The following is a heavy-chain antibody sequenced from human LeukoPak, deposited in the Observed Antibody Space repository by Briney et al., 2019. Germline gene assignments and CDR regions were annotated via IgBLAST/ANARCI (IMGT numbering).Heavy chain of an antibody. J-gene: IGHJ4*02. CDR2: INPSGVST. Sequence: ASVKVSCKASGYTFTSYYMHWVRQAPGQGLEWMGIINPSGVSTIYAQKFQGRVTMTRDTSTSTVYMELSRLRSEDTAVYYCARDPLIRGYSYGYDYWGQGTLVTVSS. V-gene: IGHV1-46*01. CDR1: GYTFTSYY. D-gene: IGHD5-18*01. CDR3: ARDPLIRGYSYGYDY.